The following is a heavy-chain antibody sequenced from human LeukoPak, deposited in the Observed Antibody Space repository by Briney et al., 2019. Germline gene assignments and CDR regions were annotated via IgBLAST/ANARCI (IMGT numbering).Heavy chain of an antibody. V-gene: IGHV1-18*01. CDR1: GYTFTSYG. CDR3: ARLCTVTTYFDY. D-gene: IGHD4-17*01. J-gene: IGHJ4*02. CDR2: ISAYNGNT. Sequence: ASVKVSCKASGYTFTSYGISWVRQAPGQGLEWMGWISAYNGNTNYAQKLQGRVTMTTDTSTSTAYLELRSLRSEDTAVYYCARLCTVTTYFDYWGQGTLVTVSS.